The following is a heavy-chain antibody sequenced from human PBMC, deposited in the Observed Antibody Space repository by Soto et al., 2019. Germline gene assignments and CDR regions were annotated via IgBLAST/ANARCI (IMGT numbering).Heavy chain of an antibody. Sequence: QVQLVQSGAEVKKPGASVKVSCKASGYTFTSYAMHWVRQAPGQRLEWMGWINAGNGNTKYSQKFQXRVTITRDTSASTAYMELSSLRSEDTAVYYCARDLGFGLSDYWGQGTLVTVSS. CDR2: INAGNGNT. CDR3: ARDLGFGLSDY. D-gene: IGHD3-10*01. J-gene: IGHJ4*02. CDR1: GYTFTSYA. V-gene: IGHV1-3*01.